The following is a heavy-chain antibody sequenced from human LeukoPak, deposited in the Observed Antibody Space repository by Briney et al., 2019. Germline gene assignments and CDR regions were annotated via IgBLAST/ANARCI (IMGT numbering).Heavy chain of an antibody. Sequence: GGSLRLSCAASGFTFSSYSMHWVRQAPGKGLEWVSYISSSSSTIYYADSVKGRFTISRDNAKNSLYLQMNSLRAEDTAVYYCARHRRVQWFHDAFDIWGQGTMVTVSS. CDR3: ARHRRVQWFHDAFDI. J-gene: IGHJ3*02. V-gene: IGHV3-48*01. CDR2: ISSSSSTI. CDR1: GFTFSSYS. D-gene: IGHD3-22*01.